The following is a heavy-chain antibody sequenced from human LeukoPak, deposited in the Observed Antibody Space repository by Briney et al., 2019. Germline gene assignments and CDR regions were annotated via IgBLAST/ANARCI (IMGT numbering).Heavy chain of an antibody. CDR2: IRSNTHGGTA. J-gene: IGHJ4*02. CDR3: TEGRMCGGDCFWKYSDK. Sequence: GGSLRLSCVASRFSFSTAWMTWVRQAPGKGLEWVGRIRSNTHGGTADYASPVKGRFTISRDDSKNTLYLEMDSLKTEDTAVYYCTEGRMCGGDCFWKYSDKWGQGTLVTVSS. V-gene: IGHV3-15*01. CDR1: RFSFSTAW. D-gene: IGHD2-21*02.